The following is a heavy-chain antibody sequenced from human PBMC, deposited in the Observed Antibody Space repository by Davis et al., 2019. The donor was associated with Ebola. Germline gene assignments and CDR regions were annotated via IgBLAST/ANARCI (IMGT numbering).Heavy chain of an antibody. Sequence: AASVKVSCKASGYTFTSYDINWARQAPGQGLEWMGWMNPISGNTGYAQKFQGRVTMTMNTATSTAYMELSNLDSDDTAVYYCARGGPVKLVRQVWYYGTDVWGKGTTVTVSS. CDR1: GYTFTSYD. D-gene: IGHD3-10*01. CDR2: MNPISGNT. J-gene: IGHJ6*04. CDR3: ARGGPVKLVRQVWYYGTDV. V-gene: IGHV1-8*01.